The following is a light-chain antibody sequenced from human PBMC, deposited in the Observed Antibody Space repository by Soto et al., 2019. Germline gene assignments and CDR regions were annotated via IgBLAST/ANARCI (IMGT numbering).Light chain of an antibody. Sequence: DIQMTQSPSPLSASVGDRVTITCRASQSIGSWLAWYQQKPGKAPKLLIYKASSLESGVPSRFSGSGSGTDFTLTISSLQPDDFATYYCQQFNNYPWTFGQGTKVEIK. CDR3: QQFNNYPWT. J-gene: IGKJ1*01. V-gene: IGKV1-5*03. CDR1: QSIGSW. CDR2: KAS.